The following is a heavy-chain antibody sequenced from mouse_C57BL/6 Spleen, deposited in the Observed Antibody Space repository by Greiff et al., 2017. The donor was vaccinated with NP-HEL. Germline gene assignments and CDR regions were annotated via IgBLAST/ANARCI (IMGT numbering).Heavy chain of an antibody. CDR1: GYTFTGYW. Sequence: QVQLKQSGAELMKPGASVKLSCKATGYTFTGYWIEWVKQRPGHGLEWIGAILPGSGSTNYNEKFKGKATFTADTSSNTAYMQLSSLTTEDSAIYYCARGGYYYGSSYDWYFDVWGTGTTVTVSS. CDR2: ILPGSGST. V-gene: IGHV1-9*01. J-gene: IGHJ1*03. D-gene: IGHD1-1*01. CDR3: ARGGYYYGSSYDWYFDV.